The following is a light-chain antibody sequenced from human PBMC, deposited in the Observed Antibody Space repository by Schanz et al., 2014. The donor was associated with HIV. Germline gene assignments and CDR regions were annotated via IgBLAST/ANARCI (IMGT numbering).Light chain of an antibody. Sequence: EIVLTQSPATLSLSPGERATLSCRASQSVARYLAWYQQKPGQAPRLLIYDAFNRATGIPARFSGSGSGTDFILTISSLEPEDFAVYYCQQRSTWPRLTFGGGTEVDI. CDR1: QSVARY. V-gene: IGKV3-11*01. CDR2: DAF. J-gene: IGKJ4*01. CDR3: QQRSTWPRLT.